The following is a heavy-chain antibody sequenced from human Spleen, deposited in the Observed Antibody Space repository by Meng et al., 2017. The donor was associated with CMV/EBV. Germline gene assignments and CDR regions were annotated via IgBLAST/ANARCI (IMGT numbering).Heavy chain of an antibody. CDR3: ARTTNYVPTYLDY. CDR1: GFTFTTYA. V-gene: IGHV3-23*01. D-gene: IGHD1/OR15-1a*01. Sequence: AASGFTFTTYAMSWVRQAPGKGLEWVSAVSGSGDGTIYADSVKGRFTISRDDSQNTLYLQMNSLGAEDTARYYCARTTNYVPTYLDYWGQGTLVTVSS. J-gene: IGHJ4*02. CDR2: VSGSGDGT.